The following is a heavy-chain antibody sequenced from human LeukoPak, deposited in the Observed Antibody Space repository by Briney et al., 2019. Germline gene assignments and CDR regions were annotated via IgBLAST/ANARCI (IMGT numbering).Heavy chain of an antibody. CDR3: ARFGTRENTAMPRGAFDI. CDR1: GGSISSSHW. V-gene: IGHV4-4*02. D-gene: IGHD5-18*01. J-gene: IGHJ3*02. CDR2: IYYSGST. Sequence: TPSETLSLTCVVSGGSISSSHWWTWVRQPPGKGLEWIGEIYYSGSTDYNPSLKSRVTMSVDTSKNQFSLKLSSVTAADTAVYYCARFGTRENTAMPRGAFDIWGQGTMVTVSS.